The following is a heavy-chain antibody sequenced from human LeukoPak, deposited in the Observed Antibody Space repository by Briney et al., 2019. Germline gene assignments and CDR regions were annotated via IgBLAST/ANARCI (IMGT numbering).Heavy chain of an antibody. CDR2: ITTGSSSYT. D-gene: IGHD3-22*01. J-gene: IGHJ4*02. V-gene: IGHV3-11*06. CDR1: GFTFSDYY. CDR3: ARVSARISMIVGFDY. Sequence: GGSLRLSCAASGFTFSDYYMTWIRQAPGKGLEWVSYITTGSSSYTNYADSVKGRFTISRDNAKNSLYLQMNSLRAEDTAVYYCARVSARISMIVGFDYWGQGTLVTVSS.